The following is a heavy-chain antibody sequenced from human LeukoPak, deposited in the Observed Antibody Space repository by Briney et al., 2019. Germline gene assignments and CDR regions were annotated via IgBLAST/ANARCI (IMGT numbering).Heavy chain of an antibody. V-gene: IGHV4-4*07. CDR1: GGSISSYY. CDR3: ARDETVTTFRGRYYYFDY. D-gene: IGHD4-17*01. J-gene: IGHJ4*02. Sequence: SETLSLTCTVSGGSISSYYWSWIWQPAGKGLEWIGRIYTSGSTNYNPSLKSRVTMSVDTSKNQFSLKLSSVTAADTAVYYCARDETVTTFRGRYYYFDYWGQGTLVTVSS. CDR2: IYTSGST.